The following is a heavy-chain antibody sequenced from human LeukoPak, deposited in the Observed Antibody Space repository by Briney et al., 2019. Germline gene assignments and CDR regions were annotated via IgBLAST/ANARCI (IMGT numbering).Heavy chain of an antibody. V-gene: IGHV3-23*01. CDR2: ISGSGGST. D-gene: IGHD6-19*01. Sequence: GGSLRPSCAASGSTFSSYAMSWVRQAPGKGLEWVSAISGSGGSTYYADSVKGRFTISRDNSKNTLYLQMNSLRAEDTAVYYCAKTVGSGWYGDFDYWGQGTLVTVSS. CDR1: GSTFSSYA. J-gene: IGHJ4*02. CDR3: AKTVGSGWYGDFDY.